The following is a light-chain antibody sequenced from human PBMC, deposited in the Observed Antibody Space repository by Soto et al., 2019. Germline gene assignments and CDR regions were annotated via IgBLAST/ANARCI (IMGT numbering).Light chain of an antibody. CDR3: QQRSNWRLA. CDR1: QSVSSY. Sequence: IVLTQSPATLSLSPGERATLSCRASQSVSSYLAWYQQKPGQAPRLLIYDASNRATGIPARFSGSGSGTDFTLTISSLEPEDFAVYYCQQRSNWRLAFGQGTRLESK. CDR2: DAS. V-gene: IGKV3-11*01. J-gene: IGKJ5*01.